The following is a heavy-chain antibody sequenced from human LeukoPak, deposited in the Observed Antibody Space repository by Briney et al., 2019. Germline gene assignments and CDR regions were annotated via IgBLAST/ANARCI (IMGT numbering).Heavy chain of an antibody. CDR2: MNPNSGNT. CDR3: ARSWEPETYYYYYGMDV. CDR1: GYTFTSYD. D-gene: IGHD1-26*01. Sequence: ASVKVSCKASGYTFTSYDINWVRQATGQGLEWMGWMNPNSGNTGYAQKFQGRVTMTRNTSISTAYMELSSLRSEDTAVYYCARSWEPETYYYYYGMDVWGQGTTVTVSS. J-gene: IGHJ6*02. V-gene: IGHV1-8*01.